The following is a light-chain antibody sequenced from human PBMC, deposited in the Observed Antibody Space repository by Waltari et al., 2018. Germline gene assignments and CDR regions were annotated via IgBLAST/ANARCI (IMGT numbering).Light chain of an antibody. CDR1: QSVKNY. J-gene: IGKJ4*01. CDR2: ATS. CDR3: QQRSSWPLT. Sequence: EIVLLQSPATLALSPGERATLSCRASQSVKNYFAWFQQKPGQVPRLLIYATSNRGTGVPARFSGSGSGTDFTLTISSLESEDFAVYYCQQRSSWPLTFGGGTKVQIK. V-gene: IGKV3-11*01.